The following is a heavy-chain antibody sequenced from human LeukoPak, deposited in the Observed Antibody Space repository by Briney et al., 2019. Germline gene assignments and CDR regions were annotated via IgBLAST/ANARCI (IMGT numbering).Heavy chain of an antibody. CDR2: INHSGST. D-gene: IGHD5-18*01. Sequence: SETLSLTCAVYGGSFSGYYWSWIRQPPGKGLEWIGEINHSGSTNYDPSLKSRVTISVDTSKNQFSLKLSSVTAADTAVYYCARVLQRYGHRTDDYWGQGTLVTVSS. CDR3: ARVLQRYGHRTDDY. V-gene: IGHV4-34*01. CDR1: GGSFSGYY. J-gene: IGHJ4*02.